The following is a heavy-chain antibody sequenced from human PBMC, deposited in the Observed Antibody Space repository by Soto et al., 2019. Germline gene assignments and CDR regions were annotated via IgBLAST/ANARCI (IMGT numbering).Heavy chain of an antibody. CDR2: INAGSGNT. Sequence: QVLLVQSGAEVRKPGSSVKVSCKASGFVFTHYGVHWVRLAPGQMLAWMGWINAGSGNTKYSESFQGRVSITRDTTATTVHMELGSLTSADTAVYYCARKIFCNTWCDNAMDVWGQGTTVTVSS. D-gene: IGHD2-8*01. CDR3: ARKIFCNTWCDNAMDV. CDR1: GFVFTHYG. J-gene: IGHJ6*02. V-gene: IGHV1-3*01.